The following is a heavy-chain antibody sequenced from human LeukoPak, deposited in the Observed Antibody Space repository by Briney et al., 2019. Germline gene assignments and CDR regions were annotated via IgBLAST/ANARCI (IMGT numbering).Heavy chain of an antibody. CDR3: ARAGYHGDDAFDL. J-gene: IGHJ3*01. CDR2: IRQDGSEK. CDR1: GFIIGSYW. Sequence: GGSLRLSCVASGFIIGSYWMSWVRQAPGKGLAWVANIRQDGSEKYYVDPVKGRLTISRDNAKNSLYLQMNNLTAADTAIYYCARAGYHGDDAFDLWGQGTRVTVSS. V-gene: IGHV3-7*01. D-gene: IGHD2-2*01.